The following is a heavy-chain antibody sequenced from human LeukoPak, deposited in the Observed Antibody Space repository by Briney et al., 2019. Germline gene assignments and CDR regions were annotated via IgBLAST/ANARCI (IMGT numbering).Heavy chain of an antibody. D-gene: IGHD3-10*01. CDR3: ARVGEGWFGELYFDY. CDR1: GYTFTSYA. CDR2: INAGNGNT. Sequence: ASVKVSCKASGYTFTSYAMHWVRQAPGQRLEWMGWINAGNGNTKYSQEFQGRVTITRDTSASTAYMELSSLRSEDMAVYYCARVGEGWFGELYFDYWGQGTLVTVSS. J-gene: IGHJ4*02. V-gene: IGHV1-3*03.